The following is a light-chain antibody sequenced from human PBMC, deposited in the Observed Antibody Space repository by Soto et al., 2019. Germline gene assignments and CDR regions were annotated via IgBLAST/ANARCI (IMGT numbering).Light chain of an antibody. J-gene: IGKJ1*01. Sequence: IQITQSPSSLSASVGDRVTITWRASQSISSYLNWYQQKPGKAPKLLIYAASSLQSGVPSRFSGSGSGTDFTLTISSLQPDDFATYYCQQYNPYSPWTFGQGTKVDIK. CDR3: QQYNPYSPWT. CDR1: QSISSY. CDR2: AAS. V-gene: IGKV1-39*01.